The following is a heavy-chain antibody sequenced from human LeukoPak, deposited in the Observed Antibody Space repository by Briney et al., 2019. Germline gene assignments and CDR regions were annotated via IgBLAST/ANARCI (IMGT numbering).Heavy chain of an antibody. CDR2: IWYDGTDK. CDR1: GFTFSNYA. J-gene: IGHJ6*02. CDR3: ARSGSTYYYGMDV. V-gene: IGHV3-30*04. Sequence: GGSLRLSCSASGFTFSNYAIHWVRQGPGKGLEWVTFIWYDGTDKNYADSVKGRFTISRDNSKNTLYLQMNSLRAEDTAVYYCARSGSTYYYGMDVWGQGTTVTVSS. D-gene: IGHD3-10*01.